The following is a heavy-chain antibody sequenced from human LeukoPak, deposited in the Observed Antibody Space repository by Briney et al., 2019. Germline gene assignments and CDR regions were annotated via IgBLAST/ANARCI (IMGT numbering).Heavy chain of an antibody. Sequence: GGSLRLSCAASGFTFSSYEMNWVRQAPGKGLEWVSYISSSGSTIYYADSVKGRFTISRDNAKNSLYLQMNSLRAEETAVYYCASFRRDGYNYWGQGTLVTVSS. CDR2: ISSSGSTI. CDR1: GFTFSSYE. V-gene: IGHV3-48*03. CDR3: ASFRRDGYNY. D-gene: IGHD5-24*01. J-gene: IGHJ4*02.